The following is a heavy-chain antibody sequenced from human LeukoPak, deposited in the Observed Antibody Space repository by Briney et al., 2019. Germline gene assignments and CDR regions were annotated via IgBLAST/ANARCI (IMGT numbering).Heavy chain of an antibody. V-gene: IGHV3-23*01. CDR2: ISGSGGST. Sequence: GGSLRLSCAASGFTFSSYAMSWVRQAPGKGLEWVSAISGSGGSTYYADSVKGRFTISRDNSKNTLYLQMNSLRAEDTAVYYCARHLYPWGTPFDQWGQGTLVTVSS. CDR3: ARHLYPWGTPFDQ. J-gene: IGHJ4*02. D-gene: IGHD3-16*01. CDR1: GFTFSSYA.